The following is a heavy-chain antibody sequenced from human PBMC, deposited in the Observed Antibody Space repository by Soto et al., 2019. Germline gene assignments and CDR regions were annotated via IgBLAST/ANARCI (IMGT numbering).Heavy chain of an antibody. CDR3: ARHIVVAEHYYYYGMDV. V-gene: IGHV1-69*06. Sequence: VASVKVSCKASGGTFSSYAISWVRQAPGQGLEWMGGIIPIFGTANYAQKFQGRVTITADKSTSTAYMELSSLRSEDTAVYYCARHIVVAEHYYYYGMDVGGQGSRVTV. D-gene: IGHD2-21*01. CDR2: IIPIFGTA. J-gene: IGHJ6*02. CDR1: GGTFSSYA.